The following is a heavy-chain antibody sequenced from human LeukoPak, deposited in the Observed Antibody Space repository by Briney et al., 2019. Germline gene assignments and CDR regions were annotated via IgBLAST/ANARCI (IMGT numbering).Heavy chain of an antibody. V-gene: IGHV3-23*01. CDR3: AKVVEYSSSFDY. J-gene: IGHJ4*02. CDR2: ISGSGGST. CDR1: GFTFSSYA. D-gene: IGHD6-6*01. Sequence: GGSLRLSCAASGFTFSSYAMSWVRQAPGKGLEWGSAISGSGGSTYYADSVKGRFTISRDNSKNTLYLQMNSLRAEDTAVYYCAKVVEYSSSFDYWGQGTLVTVSS.